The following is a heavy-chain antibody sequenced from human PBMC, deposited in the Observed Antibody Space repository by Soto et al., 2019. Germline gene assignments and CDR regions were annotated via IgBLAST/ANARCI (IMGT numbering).Heavy chain of an antibody. V-gene: IGHV3-30*04. CDR2: ISFDGSNK. Sequence: PGVSLRLSCAASGLTFIHYPMHWVRTATGKGLEWVAVISFDGSNKFYADSVKGRFTISKDNSQNTLYLQMNDLRHEDTAVYYCARLPGPLVSVLYIYPLDARESPSDVDIWGQGTTVTVSS. D-gene: IGHD2-21*02. J-gene: IGHJ6*02. CDR1: GLTFIHYP. CDR3: ARLPGPLVSVLYIYPLDARESPSDVDI.